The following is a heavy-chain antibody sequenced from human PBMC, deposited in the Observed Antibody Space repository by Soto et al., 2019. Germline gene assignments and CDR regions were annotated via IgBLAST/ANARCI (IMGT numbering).Heavy chain of an antibody. J-gene: IGHJ4*02. CDR2: IYPGDSNT. V-gene: IGHV5-51*01. D-gene: IGHD3-10*01. CDR1: GYTFTNYW. CDR3: ATTPRNENTGLWPF. Sequence: GESLKISCQASGYTFTNYWIGWVRQMPGKGLGWMGIIYPGDSNTRYGPSFHGQVSISXXXXXXTXYXQXXXLKAXDTAMSFCATTPRNENTGLWPFWGQGTLVNVSS.